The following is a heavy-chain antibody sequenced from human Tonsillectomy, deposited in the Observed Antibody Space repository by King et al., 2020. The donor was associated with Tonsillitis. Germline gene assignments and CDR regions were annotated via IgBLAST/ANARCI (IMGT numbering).Heavy chain of an antibody. CDR2: IGGAGVTT. D-gene: IGHD3-22*01. Sequence: VQLVESGGGLLQPGGSLRLSCAASGFTFRSNAMSWVRQAPGKGLEWVSLIGGAGVTTYYADSVKGRFTISRDNSKNTLYLQMNSLRADDTAIYYCAKGGRDTSGYFDRFDYWGQGTLVTVAS. CDR3: AKGGRDTSGYFDRFDY. V-gene: IGHV3-23*04. J-gene: IGHJ4*02. CDR1: GFTFRSNA.